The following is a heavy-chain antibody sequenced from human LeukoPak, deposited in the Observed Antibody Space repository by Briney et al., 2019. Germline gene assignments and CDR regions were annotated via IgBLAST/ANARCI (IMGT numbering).Heavy chain of an antibody. CDR3: ARDQQWLVQWSGAFDI. V-gene: IGHV3-48*01. J-gene: IGHJ3*02. D-gene: IGHD6-19*01. CDR1: GFTFNNYA. Sequence: PGGSLTLSCAASGFTFNNYAMNWVRQAPGKGLEWVSYISSSSTTIYYADSVKGRFTISRDNSKNTLYLQMNSLRAEDTAVYYCARDQQWLVQWSGAFDIWGQGTMVTVSS. CDR2: ISSSSTTI.